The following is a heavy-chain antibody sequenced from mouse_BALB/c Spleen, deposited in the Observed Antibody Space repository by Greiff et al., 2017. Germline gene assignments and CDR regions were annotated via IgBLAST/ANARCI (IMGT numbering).Heavy chain of an antibody. Sequence: QVQLKESGPGLVAPSQSLSITCTVSGFSLTSYGVHWVRQPPGKGLEWLGVIWAGGSTNYNSALMSRLSISKDNSKSQVFLKMNSLQTDDTAMYYCARDPGGSSPHWYFDVGGAGTTVTVSS. D-gene: IGHD1-1*01. V-gene: IGHV2-9*02. CDR2: IWAGGST. J-gene: IGHJ1*01. CDR3: ARDPGGSSPHWYFDV. CDR1: GFSLTSYG.